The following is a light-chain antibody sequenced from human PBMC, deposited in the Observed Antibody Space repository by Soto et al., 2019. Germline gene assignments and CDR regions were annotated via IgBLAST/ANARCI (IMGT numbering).Light chain of an antibody. CDR2: DVT. CDR1: SSDVGGFDY. J-gene: IGLJ2*01. Sequence: QSALTQPRSVSGSPGQSVTISCTGSSSDVGGFDYVSWFQQHPGKAPKLIIYDVTKRPSGVPDRYSGSKSGSTASLTISGLQAEDEADYSCCSYAGRYAWIFGGGTKLTVL. V-gene: IGLV2-11*01. CDR3: CSYAGRYAWI.